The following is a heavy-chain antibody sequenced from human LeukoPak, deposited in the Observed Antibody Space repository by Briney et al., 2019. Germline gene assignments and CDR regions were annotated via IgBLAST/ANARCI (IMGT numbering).Heavy chain of an antibody. D-gene: IGHD3-22*01. V-gene: IGHV1-18*01. Sequence: ASVKVSCKASGYTFTSYGIRWVRQAPGQGLEWMGWISAYNGNTNYAQKLQGRVTMTTDTSTSTAYMELRSLRSDDTAVYYCARDSPYYYDSSGYYYYYGMDVWGQGTTVTVSS. CDR3: ARDSPYYYDSSGYYYYYGMDV. CDR2: ISAYNGNT. CDR1: GYTFTSYG. J-gene: IGHJ6*02.